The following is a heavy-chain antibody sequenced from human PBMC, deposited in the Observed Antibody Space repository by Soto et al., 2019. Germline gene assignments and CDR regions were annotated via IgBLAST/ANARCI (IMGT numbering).Heavy chain of an antibody. D-gene: IGHD3-10*01. V-gene: IGHV3-11*01. J-gene: IGHJ4*02. CDR1: GFRFSDYY. Sequence: GGSLRLSCAASGFRFSDYYMTWIRQAPGKELEWVSKISGDGTTIYYADSVKGRFTVSRDNAKNSVYLQMNSLRAEDTAVYYCASDPYYYASGFWGQGTLVTVS. CDR2: ISGDGTTI. CDR3: ASDPYYYASGF.